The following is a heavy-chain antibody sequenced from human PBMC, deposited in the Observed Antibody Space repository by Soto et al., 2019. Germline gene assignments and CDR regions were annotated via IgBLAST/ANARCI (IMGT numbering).Heavy chain of an antibody. J-gene: IGHJ6*02. CDR3: ARGDDGYKYYYYYGMDV. CDR2: INPNSGGT. Sequence: QVQLVQSGAEVKKPGASVKVSCKASGYTFTGYYMHWVRQAPGQGLEWMGWINPNSGGTNYAQKFQGWVAMTRDTSISTAYMELSRLSSDDTAVYYCARGDDGYKYYYYYGMDVWGQGTTVTVSS. V-gene: IGHV1-2*04. CDR1: GYTFTGYY. D-gene: IGHD5-12*01.